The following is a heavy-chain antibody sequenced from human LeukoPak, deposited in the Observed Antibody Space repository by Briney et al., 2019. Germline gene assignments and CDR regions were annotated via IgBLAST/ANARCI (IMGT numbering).Heavy chain of an antibody. D-gene: IGHD3-10*01. CDR2: IFSGGST. J-gene: IGHJ6*03. Sequence: GGFLRLSCAASEFSVSDSYMSWVRQAPGKGLQWVSVIFSGGSTYYTDSVKGRFTLSRDNSKNTLYLEMNSLRAEDTAVYYCARSLGDSGILYYYMDIWGKGTTVTVSS. V-gene: IGHV3-53*01. CDR3: ARSLGDSGILYYYMDI. CDR1: EFSVSDSY.